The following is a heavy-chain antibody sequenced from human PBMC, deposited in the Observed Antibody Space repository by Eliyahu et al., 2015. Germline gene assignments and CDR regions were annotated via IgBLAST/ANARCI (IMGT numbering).Heavy chain of an antibody. Sequence: EVQLVESGGGLVKPGGSLRLSCXASGFTSGNAWMSWVRQAPEKGLEWVGRIKSKTDGGTTDYAAPVKGRFTISRDDSKNTLYLQMNSLKTEDTAVYYCTTKYGDYGFWWGQGTLVTVSS. CDR1: GFTSGNAW. V-gene: IGHV3-15*01. J-gene: IGHJ4*02. D-gene: IGHD4-17*01. CDR3: TTKYGDYGFW. CDR2: IKSKTDGGTT.